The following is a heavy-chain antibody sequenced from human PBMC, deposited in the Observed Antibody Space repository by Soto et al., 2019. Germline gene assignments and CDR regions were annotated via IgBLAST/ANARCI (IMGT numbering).Heavy chain of an antibody. CDR1: GFTFSNAW. CDR2: IKSKTDGGTT. D-gene: IGHD5-18*01. J-gene: IGHJ6*02. CDR3: TTDGYDHYYYGMDV. Sequence: GRSRRLSCAASGFTFSNAWMNWVRQAPGKGLEWVGRIKSKTDGGTTDYAAPVKGRFTISRDDSKNTLYLQMNSLKTEDTAVYYCTTDGYDHYYYGMDVWGQGTTVTVSS. V-gene: IGHV3-15*07.